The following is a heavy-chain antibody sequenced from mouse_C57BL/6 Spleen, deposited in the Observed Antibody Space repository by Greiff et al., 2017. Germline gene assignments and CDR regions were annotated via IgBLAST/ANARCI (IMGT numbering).Heavy chain of an antibody. Sequence: VMLVESGPGLVQPSQSLTITCTVSGFTLTSYGVHWVRQPPGKGLEWLGVIWSGGSTDYYSAFISRLSISKDNSKSQVFFKMNSLQADDTAIYYCAKNVGYYGSSYAMDYWGQGTSVTVSS. CDR2: IWSGGST. V-gene: IGHV2-4*01. J-gene: IGHJ4*01. CDR1: GFTLTSYG. D-gene: IGHD1-1*01. CDR3: AKNVGYYGSSYAMDY.